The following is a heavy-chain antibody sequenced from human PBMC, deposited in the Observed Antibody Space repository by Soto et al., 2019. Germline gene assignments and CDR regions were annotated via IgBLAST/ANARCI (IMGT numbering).Heavy chain of an antibody. Sequence: SETLSLTCAVSGYFISSGHYWGWIRQPPGKGLEWIGYIYDSETTYTYFNPCLKSRVTISVDTSKNQFSLKVRSVTAADSAVYYCARAGQWLFRQYYFDYWGQGTLVTVSS. V-gene: IGHV4-38-2*01. CDR1: GYFISSGHY. D-gene: IGHD6-19*01. J-gene: IGHJ4*02. CDR3: ARAGQWLFRQYYFDY. CDR2: IYDSETTYT.